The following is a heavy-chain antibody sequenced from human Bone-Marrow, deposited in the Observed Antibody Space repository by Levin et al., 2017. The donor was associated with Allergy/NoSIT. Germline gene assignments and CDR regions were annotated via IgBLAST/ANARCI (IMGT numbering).Heavy chain of an antibody. D-gene: IGHD1-14*01. J-gene: IGHJ4*02. CDR1: GFTVSNNY. Sequence: GGSLRLSCVVSGFTVSNNYMCWVRQAPGKGLEWVSLIYSGGSTYYADSVKGRLTISRDNSKNTVYLQMNSLRAEDTAVYYCARLDLITGIDYWGQGTLVTVSS. CDR2: IYSGGST. CDR3: ARLDLITGIDY. V-gene: IGHV3-66*02.